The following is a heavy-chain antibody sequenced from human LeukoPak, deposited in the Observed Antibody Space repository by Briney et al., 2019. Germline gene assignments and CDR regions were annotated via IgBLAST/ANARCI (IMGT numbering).Heavy chain of an antibody. J-gene: IGHJ4*02. V-gene: IGHV3-7*01. D-gene: IGHD1-14*01. CDR3: TRDRSRAEDD. CDR2: INQGGSDK. Sequence: GGSLRLSCAASGFTFSGHWMSWVRQAPGEGLEWVANINQGGSDKYYVDSVKGRFTIYRDNANNLMYLQMNSLRGEDTAVYYCTRDRSRAEDDWGQGTLVTVSS. CDR1: GFTFSGHW.